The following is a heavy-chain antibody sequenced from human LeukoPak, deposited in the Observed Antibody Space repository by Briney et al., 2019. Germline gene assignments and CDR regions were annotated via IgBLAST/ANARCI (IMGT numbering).Heavy chain of an antibody. D-gene: IGHD2-15*01. CDR2: INQDAGTT. J-gene: IGHJ3*02. CDR3: ARDPGWSSFDI. CDR1: GFSFTSYW. Sequence: PGGSLRLSCVASGFSFTSYWMSWVRQAPGKGLEFVANINQDAGTTNYVDPVKGRFTISRDNAENSLYLQMSSLRAEDTALYYCARDPGWSSFDIWGQGIMVTVSS. V-gene: IGHV3-7*01.